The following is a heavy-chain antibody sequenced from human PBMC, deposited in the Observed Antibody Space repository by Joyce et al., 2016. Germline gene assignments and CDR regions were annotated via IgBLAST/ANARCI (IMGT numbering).Heavy chain of an antibody. D-gene: IGHD4-17*01. CDR3: ARGRLRPSFDY. J-gene: IGHJ4*02. Sequence: QVQLQQWGAGLLKPSETLSLTCTFFGGSLRGYYWTWIRQSPGQGQEWIGDINHIGSTNSNPSLESRVTMSLHTSENEFSLQLNALTAADTAVYYCARGRLRPSFDYWGLGTQVTVSS. CDR2: INHIGST. V-gene: IGHV4-34*02. CDR1: GGSLRGYY.